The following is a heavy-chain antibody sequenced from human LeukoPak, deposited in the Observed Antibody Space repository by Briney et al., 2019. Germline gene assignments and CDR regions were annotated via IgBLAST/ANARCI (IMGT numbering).Heavy chain of an antibody. CDR3: TSNAAVGTWEIFDY. CDR1: GFVFTKAW. Sequence: GGSLRLSCAASGFVFTKAWMTWVRQAPGKGLEWVGRIKSKANGGTTDYAAPVKGRFTISRDDSKNTVYLQMNSLITEVTAVYYCTSNAAVGTWEIFDYWGQGTRVTVSS. V-gene: IGHV3-15*01. CDR2: IKSKANGGTT. J-gene: IGHJ4*02. D-gene: IGHD1-1*01.